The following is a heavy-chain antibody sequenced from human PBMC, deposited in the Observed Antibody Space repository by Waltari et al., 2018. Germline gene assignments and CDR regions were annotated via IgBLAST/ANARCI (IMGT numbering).Heavy chain of an antibody. CDR1: GGSISSYY. D-gene: IGHD3-22*01. J-gene: IGHJ6*02. CDR2: IYYSGST. Sequence: QVQLQESGPGLVKPSETLSLTCTVPGGSISSYYWSWIRQPPGKGLEWIGYIYYSGSTNYNPSLKSRVTISVDTSKNQFSLKLSSVTAADTAVYYCAITYYYDSSGYYYDYYYGMDVWGQGTTVTVSS. V-gene: IGHV4-59*08. CDR3: AITYYYDSSGYYYDYYYGMDV.